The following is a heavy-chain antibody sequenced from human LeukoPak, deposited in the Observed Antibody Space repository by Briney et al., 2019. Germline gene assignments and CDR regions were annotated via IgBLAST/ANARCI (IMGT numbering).Heavy chain of an antibody. J-gene: IGHJ4*02. CDR1: GYTFTSYG. V-gene: IGHV1-18*01. CDR2: ISAYNGNT. CDR3: ARSLAPRAASYYYGSGSYRTNFDY. D-gene: IGHD3-10*01. Sequence: ASVKVSCKASGYTFTSYGISWVRQAPGQGLEWMGWISAYNGNTNYAQKLQGRVTMTTDTSTSTAYMELRSLRSDDTAVYYCARSLAPRAASYYYGSGSYRTNFDYWGQGTLVTVSS.